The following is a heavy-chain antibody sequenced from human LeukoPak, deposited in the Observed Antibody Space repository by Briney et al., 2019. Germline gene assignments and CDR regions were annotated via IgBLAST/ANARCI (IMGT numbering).Heavy chain of an antibody. V-gene: IGHV1-69*06. J-gene: IGHJ6*02. CDR3: ARDCSGGSCYYYYGMDV. CDR1: GGTFSSYA. D-gene: IGHD2-15*01. CDR2: IIPIFGTA. Sequence: SVKVSCKASGGTFSSYAISWVRQAPGQGLEWMGGIIPIFGTANYAQKFQGRVTITADKSTSTAYMELSSLRSEDTAVYYCARDCSGGSCYYYYGMDVWGQGTTVTVSS.